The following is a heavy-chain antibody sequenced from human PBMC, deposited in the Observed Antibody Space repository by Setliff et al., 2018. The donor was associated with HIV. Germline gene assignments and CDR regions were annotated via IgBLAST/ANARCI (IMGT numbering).Heavy chain of an antibody. CDR2: ISSSSSYI. CDR3: VRGTSAYPGIDF. J-gene: IGHJ4*02. V-gene: IGHV3-21*01. D-gene: IGHD6-25*01. Sequence: GGSLRLSCVASGFTFSRYSMNWVRQAPGKGLEWVSSISSSSSYIYYADSVKGRFTISRDNAKNSLYLQMNSVRAEDTATYYCVRGTSAYPGIDFWGQGTMVTVSS. CDR1: GFTFSRYS.